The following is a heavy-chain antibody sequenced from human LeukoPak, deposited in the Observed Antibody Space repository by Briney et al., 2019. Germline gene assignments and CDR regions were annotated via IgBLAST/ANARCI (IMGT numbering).Heavy chain of an antibody. Sequence: GESLKISCKGSGYSFTSYWIGWVRQMPGKGLEWMGIIYPGDSDTRYSPSFQGQVTISADKSISTAYLQWSSPKASDTAMYYCARQWYSSSSNYYYYYMDVWGKGTTVTVSS. V-gene: IGHV5-51*01. CDR3: ARQWYSSSSNYYYYYMDV. J-gene: IGHJ6*03. CDR2: IYPGDSDT. CDR1: GYSFTSYW. D-gene: IGHD6-6*01.